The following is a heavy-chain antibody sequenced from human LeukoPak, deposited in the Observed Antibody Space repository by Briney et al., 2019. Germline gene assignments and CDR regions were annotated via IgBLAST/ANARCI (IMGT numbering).Heavy chain of an antibody. Sequence: ASVKVSCKASGYTFTGYYIQWVRQAPGQGLEWMGWINPKSGGKNYAHKFQDRFTMTRDTPNSTGYMEQSRLRSDDTAVYYCARDVVPERGAAYYYYCMNVWGQGTTVTVSS. D-gene: IGHD1-14*01. V-gene: IGHV1-2*02. J-gene: IGHJ6*02. CDR2: INPKSGGK. CDR3: ARDVVPERGAAYYYYCMNV. CDR1: GYTFTGYY.